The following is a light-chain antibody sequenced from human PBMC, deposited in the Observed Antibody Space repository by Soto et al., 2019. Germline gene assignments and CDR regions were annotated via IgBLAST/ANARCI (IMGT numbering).Light chain of an antibody. CDR1: QSISSW. V-gene: IGKV1-5*03. Sequence: DIQMPQSPSTLSASVGDRVTITCRASQSISSWLAWYQQKPGTAPTLLIYKASTSQSGAPSRFSGSGSGTEFPLTISSLQPDDSATYYCQQYNDNWTFGQGTKVEIK. CDR2: KAS. J-gene: IGKJ1*01. CDR3: QQYNDNWT.